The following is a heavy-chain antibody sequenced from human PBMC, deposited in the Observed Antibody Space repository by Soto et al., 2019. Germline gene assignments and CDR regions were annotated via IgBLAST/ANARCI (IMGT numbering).Heavy chain of an antibody. V-gene: IGHV4-59*01. CDR3: ARGEITGTPFDY. CDR1: GGSISSYY. D-gene: IGHD1-20*01. CDR2: IYYSGST. Sequence: SETLSLTCTVSGGSISSYYWSWIRQPPGKGLEWIGYIYYSGSTNYNPSLKSRVTISVDTSKNQFSLKLSSVTAADTAVYYCARGEITGTPFDYWGQGTLVTVSS. J-gene: IGHJ4*02.